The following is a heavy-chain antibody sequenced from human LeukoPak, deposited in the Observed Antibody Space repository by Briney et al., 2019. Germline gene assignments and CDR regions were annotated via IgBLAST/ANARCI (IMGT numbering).Heavy chain of an antibody. CDR2: ISGSGGST. CDR1: GFAFSSYA. CDR3: AKDVSDIVVVVAADPALDAFDI. Sequence: GGSLRLSCAASGFAFSSYAMSWVRQAPGKGLEWVSAISGSGGSTYYADSVKGRFTISRDNSKNTLYLQMNSLRAEDTAVYYCAKDVSDIVVVVAADPALDAFDIWGQGTMVTVSS. J-gene: IGHJ3*02. V-gene: IGHV3-23*01. D-gene: IGHD2-15*01.